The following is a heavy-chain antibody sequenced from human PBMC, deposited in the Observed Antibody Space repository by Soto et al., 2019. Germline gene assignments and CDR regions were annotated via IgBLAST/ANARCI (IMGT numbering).Heavy chain of an antibody. J-gene: IGHJ4*02. Sequence: SLKITCSASLFTFSSYGMHWVLQTPAKLLEWLSVISYDVSKKYYADSVKGRFTISRDNSKNTLYLQINSLRAEDTAVYYFSRTIDFKYYFVYAGQGKLVTVSS. CDR2: ISYDVSKK. CDR1: LFTFSSYG. V-gene: IGHV3-33*01. CDR3: SRTIDFKYYFVY. D-gene: IGHD3-3*01.